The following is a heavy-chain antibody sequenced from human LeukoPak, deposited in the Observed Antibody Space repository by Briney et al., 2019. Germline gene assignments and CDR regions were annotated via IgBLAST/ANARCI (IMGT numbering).Heavy chain of an antibody. D-gene: IGHD3-3*01. Sequence: SVKVSCKASGGTFSSYAISWVRQAPGQGLEWMGRIIPILGIANYAQKFQGRVTITADKSTSTAYMELSSLRSEDTAVYYCARVNFWSGYYQNLLDYWGQGTLVTVSS. CDR3: ARVNFWSGYYQNLLDY. V-gene: IGHV1-69*04. J-gene: IGHJ4*02. CDR2: IIPILGIA. CDR1: GGTFSSYA.